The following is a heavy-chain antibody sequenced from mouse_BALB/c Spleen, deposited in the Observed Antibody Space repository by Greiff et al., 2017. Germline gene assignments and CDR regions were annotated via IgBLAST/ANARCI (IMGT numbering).Heavy chain of an antibody. CDR2: ISSGSSTI. Sequence: EVKLVESGGGLVQPGGSRKLSCAASGFTFSSFGMHWVRQAPEKGLEWVAYISSGSSTIYYADTVKGRFTISRDNPKNTLFLQMTSLRSEDTAMYYCVIGQYGKIYAMDYWGQGTSVTVSS. D-gene: IGHD2-10*02. J-gene: IGHJ4*01. CDR1: GFTFSSFG. CDR3: VIGQYGKIYAMDY. V-gene: IGHV5-17*02.